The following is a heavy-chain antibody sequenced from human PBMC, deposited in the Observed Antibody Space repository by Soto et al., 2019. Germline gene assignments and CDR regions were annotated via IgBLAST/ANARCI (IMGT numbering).Heavy chain of an antibody. Sequence: GGSLRLSCAASGFTFSSYAMSWVRQAPGKGLEWVSAISGSGGSTYYADSVKGRFTISRDNSKNTLYLQMNSLRAEDTAVYYCANNLPGHLNYDLFTDDAFDIWGQGTMVTVSS. V-gene: IGHV3-23*01. CDR2: ISGSGGST. D-gene: IGHD3-9*01. J-gene: IGHJ3*02. CDR1: GFTFSSYA. CDR3: ANNLPGHLNYDLFTDDAFDI.